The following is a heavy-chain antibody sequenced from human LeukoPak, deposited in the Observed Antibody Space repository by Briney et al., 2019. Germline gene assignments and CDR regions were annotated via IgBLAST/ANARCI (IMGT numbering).Heavy chain of an antibody. CDR1: GFTFTSYY. V-gene: IGHV1-46*01. D-gene: IGHD6-13*01. Sequence: ASVKVSCKASGFTFTSYYMHWVRQAPGQGLEWMGIINPSGAGTSYAQNFQGRLTMTRDASTSTVYMVLSSLRSEDTAVYFCARGGSSWPDYWGQGTLVTVSS. CDR3: ARGGSSWPDY. CDR2: INPSGAGT. J-gene: IGHJ4*02.